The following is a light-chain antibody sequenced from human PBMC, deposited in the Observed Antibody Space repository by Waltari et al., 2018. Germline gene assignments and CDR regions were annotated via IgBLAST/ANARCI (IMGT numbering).Light chain of an antibody. J-gene: IGLJ3*02. CDR2: VNSDGSH. CDR3: ETGGHCTWV. Sequence: QLVLTQSPSASASLGASVKLTCTLSSGHITTVIAWHQQQPGKGPRFLMQVNSDGSHRKGYDIPDRCSGSGSGPERYLTISSLQSEDEADYYCETGGHCTWVFGGGTKLTVL. V-gene: IGLV4-69*01. CDR1: SGHITTV.